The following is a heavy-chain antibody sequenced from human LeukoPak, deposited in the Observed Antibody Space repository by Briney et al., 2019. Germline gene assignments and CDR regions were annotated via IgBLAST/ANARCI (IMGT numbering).Heavy chain of an antibody. Sequence: GASVKVSCKASGYTFTSYGISWVRQAPGQGLEWMGWISADNGNTNYAQKFQDRATMITDTSTSTAYVELRSLRSDDTAVYFCARDLAYNYGDPHYFDYWGQGTLVTVSS. D-gene: IGHD5-24*01. V-gene: IGHV1-18*01. CDR1: GYTFTSYG. CDR2: ISADNGNT. CDR3: ARDLAYNYGDPHYFDY. J-gene: IGHJ4*02.